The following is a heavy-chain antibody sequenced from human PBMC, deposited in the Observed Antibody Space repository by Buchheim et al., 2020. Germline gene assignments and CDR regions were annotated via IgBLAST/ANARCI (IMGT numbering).Heavy chain of an antibody. V-gene: IGHV3-33*01. CDR2: IWSDGSNK. CDR1: GFTFSSYG. J-gene: IGHJ4*02. CDR3: ARGLYDSSAYIDY. Sequence: QVQLVESGGGVVQPGRSLRLSCAASGFTFSSYGMHWVRQAPGKGLEWVAVIWSDGSNKFYADSVKGRFTISRDNSKKTLYLQMNSLRAEDTAVYYCARGLYDSSAYIDYWGQGTL. D-gene: IGHD3-22*01.